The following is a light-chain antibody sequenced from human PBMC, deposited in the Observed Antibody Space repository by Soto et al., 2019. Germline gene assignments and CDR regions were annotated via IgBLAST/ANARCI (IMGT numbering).Light chain of an antibody. J-gene: IGKJ1*01. CDR1: QSISDS. V-gene: IGKV1-5*03. CDR2: EAS. CDR3: QQYNCSWT. Sequence: DIQMTQSPSTLSASVGDRVTITCRASQSISDSLAWYQQKPGKAPKLLIYEASNLKSGVPSRFSGRGSGTEYTLTISSLQPDDFASYYCQQYNCSWTFGQGTKVEIK.